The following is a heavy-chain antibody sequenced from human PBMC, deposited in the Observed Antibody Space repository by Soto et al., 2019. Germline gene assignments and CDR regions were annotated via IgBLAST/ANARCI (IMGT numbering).Heavy chain of an antibody. Sequence: QVQLVQSGAAVRKPGASVKVSCKTSGYTFLNYAIHWVRQAPGQGLEWMGWVNPSNGNTKYSENFQVRLSLTRDASANTAYMELSSLRSEDTAVYYCARRLSVFDVWGQGTMVTVSS. CDR2: VNPSNGNT. CDR3: ARRLSVFDV. CDR1: GYTFLNYA. J-gene: IGHJ3*01. V-gene: IGHV1-3*01.